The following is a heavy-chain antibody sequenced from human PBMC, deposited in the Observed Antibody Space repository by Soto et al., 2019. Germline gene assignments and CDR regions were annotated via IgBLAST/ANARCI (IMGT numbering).Heavy chain of an antibody. CDR3: ALAPPLRTQTHDVSRAYFDY. Sequence: SVKVSCKASGGTFSSYAISWVRQAPGQGLEWMGGIIPIFGTANYAQKFQGRVTITADESTSTAYMELSSLRSEDTAVYYCALAPPLRTQTHDVSRAYFDYWGQGTLVTVSS. J-gene: IGHJ4*02. D-gene: IGHD1-1*01. CDR1: GGTFSSYA. V-gene: IGHV1-69*13. CDR2: IIPIFGTA.